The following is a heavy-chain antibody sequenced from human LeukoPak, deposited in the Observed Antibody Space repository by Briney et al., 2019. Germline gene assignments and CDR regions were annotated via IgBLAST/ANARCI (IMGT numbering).Heavy chain of an antibody. D-gene: IGHD2-2*01. CDR3: ARGGDCSSTSCYSLWFDP. J-gene: IGHJ5*02. CDR2: IIPIFGIA. CDR1: GGTFSSYA. V-gene: IGHV1-69*10. Sequence: GASVKVSCKASGGTFSSYAISWVRQAPGQGLEWMXXIIPIFGIANYAQKFQGRVTITADKSTSTAYMELSSLRSEDTAVYYCARGGDCSSTSCYSLWFDPWGQGTLVTVSS.